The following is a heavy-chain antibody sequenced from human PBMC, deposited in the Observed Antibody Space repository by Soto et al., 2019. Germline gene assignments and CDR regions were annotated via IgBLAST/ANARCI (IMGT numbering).Heavy chain of an antibody. Sequence: QITLKESGPTLVNPTQTLTLTCTFSGFSLSTTAEGVGWIRQPPGKALEWLALIYWDDDERYSPSLKSRLTITKDTSKTHVVLTMTNVDPVDTATYYCAHGSCSSADCYPNPYLDYWGQGILVTVSS. V-gene: IGHV2-5*02. J-gene: IGHJ4*02. D-gene: IGHD2-2*01. CDR2: IYWDDDE. CDR3: AHGSCSSADCYPNPYLDY. CDR1: GFSLSTTAEG.